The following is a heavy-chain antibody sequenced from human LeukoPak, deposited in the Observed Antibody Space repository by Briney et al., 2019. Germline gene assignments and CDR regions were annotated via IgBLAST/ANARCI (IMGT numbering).Heavy chain of an antibody. J-gene: IGHJ6*03. Sequence: QPGGSLRLSCAASGFTFSSYAMHWVRQAPGKGLEWVAVISYDGSNKYYADSVKGRFTISRDNSKNTLYLQMNSLRAEDTAVYYCAKDRYSSGWLGSLHMDVWGKGTTVTISS. CDR1: GFTFSSYA. D-gene: IGHD6-19*01. V-gene: IGHV3-30*04. CDR3: AKDRYSSGWLGSLHMDV. CDR2: ISYDGSNK.